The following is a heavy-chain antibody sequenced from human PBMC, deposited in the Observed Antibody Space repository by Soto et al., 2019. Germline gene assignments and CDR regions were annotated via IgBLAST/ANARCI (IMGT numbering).Heavy chain of an antibody. V-gene: IGHV3-23*01. CDR3: AKHRLARGIDY. D-gene: IGHD3-10*01. CDR2: VDSAGST. Sequence: EVQLLESGGGLVQPGGSLRLSCVASGFTFSNYDMSWVRQAPGKGLEWVSTVDSAGSTYYADSVTGRFTISRDNSRNTLSLQMNSLRAEDTALYYCAKHRLARGIDYWGQGTPVTVSS. J-gene: IGHJ4*02. CDR1: GFTFSNYD.